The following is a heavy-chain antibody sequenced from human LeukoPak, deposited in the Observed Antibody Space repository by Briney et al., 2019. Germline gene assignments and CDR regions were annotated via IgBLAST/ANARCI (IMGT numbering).Heavy chain of an antibody. D-gene: IGHD6-19*01. J-gene: IGHJ4*02. CDR3: ARALIRQWLVN. V-gene: IGHV3-74*01. CDR1: GFTFSSYW. Sequence: GGSLRLSCAASGFTFSSYWMYWVRQAPGKGLVWVSHINTDGSNTNYADSVKGRFTISRDNAKNTLYLQMNSLRAEDTAVYYCARALIRQWLVNCGQGTLVTVSS. CDR2: INTDGSNT.